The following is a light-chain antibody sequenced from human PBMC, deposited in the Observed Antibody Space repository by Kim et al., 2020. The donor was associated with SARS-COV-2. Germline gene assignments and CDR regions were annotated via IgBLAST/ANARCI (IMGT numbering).Light chain of an antibody. Sequence: DIQMTQSPSSLSASVGDRVTITCQASQDISNYLNWYQQKPGKAPKLLIYDASNLQRGVPSRFSGSGSGTDFTLTISSLQPEDIATYYSQQYDNHQIPFRQGKQLGIK. J-gene: IGKJ5*01. V-gene: IGKV1-33*01. CDR1: QDISNY. CDR2: DAS. CDR3: QQYDNHQIP.